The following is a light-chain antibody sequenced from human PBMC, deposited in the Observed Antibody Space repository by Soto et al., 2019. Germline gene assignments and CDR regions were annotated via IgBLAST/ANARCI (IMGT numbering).Light chain of an antibody. CDR3: SSYTSSSTPLV. Sequence: QSVLTQPASVSGSPGQSITISCTGTSSDVGGYNYVSWYQQHPGKAPKLMIYDVSNRPSGVSKRFSGSKSGNTASLTISGLQAEDEADYYCSSYTSSSTPLVFGTGTKLTVL. CDR2: DVS. V-gene: IGLV2-14*01. CDR1: SSDVGGYNY. J-gene: IGLJ1*01.